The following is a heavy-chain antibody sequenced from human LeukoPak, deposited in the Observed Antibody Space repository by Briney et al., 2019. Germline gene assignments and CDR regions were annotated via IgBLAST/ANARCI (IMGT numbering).Heavy chain of an antibody. Sequence: SETLSLTCTVSGGSISVYYWSWIRQPPGQGLEWIGYIYYSGSTNYNPSLRSRVTMSVDTSENQFSLKLGSVTAADTAVYYCARRLYTSSWDYFDYWGQGTLVTVSS. D-gene: IGHD6-13*01. J-gene: IGHJ4*02. CDR1: GGSISVYY. CDR2: IYYSGST. CDR3: ARRLYTSSWDYFDY. V-gene: IGHV4-59*08.